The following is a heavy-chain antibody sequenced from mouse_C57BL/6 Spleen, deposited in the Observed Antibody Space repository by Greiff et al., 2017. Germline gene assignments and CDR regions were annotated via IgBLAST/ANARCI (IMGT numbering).Heavy chain of an antibody. D-gene: IGHD2-3*01. Sequence: QVQLQQPGTELVKPGASVKLSCKASGYTFTSYWMHWVKQRPGQGLEWIGNINPSNGGTNYNEKFKSKATLTVDKSSSTAYMQLSSLTSEDSAVYYCAKGGIYDGYDEAMDYWGQGTSVTVSS. CDR2: INPSNGGT. CDR1: GYTFTSYW. CDR3: AKGGIYDGYDEAMDY. V-gene: IGHV1-53*01. J-gene: IGHJ4*01.